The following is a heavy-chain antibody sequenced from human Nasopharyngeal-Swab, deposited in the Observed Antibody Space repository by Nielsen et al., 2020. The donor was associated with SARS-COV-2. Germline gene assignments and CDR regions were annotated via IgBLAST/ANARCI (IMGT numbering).Heavy chain of an antibody. V-gene: IGHV1-69*04. CDR3: ARGGWLQLPYYYGMDV. Sequence: SVKVSCKASGGTFSSYAISWVRQAPGQGLEWMGRIIPILGIANYAQKFQGRVTITADKSTSTAYMELSSLRSEDTAVYYCARGGWLQLPYYYGMDVWGQGTTVTVSS. D-gene: IGHD5-24*01. CDR1: GGTFSSYA. J-gene: IGHJ6*02. CDR2: IIPILGIA.